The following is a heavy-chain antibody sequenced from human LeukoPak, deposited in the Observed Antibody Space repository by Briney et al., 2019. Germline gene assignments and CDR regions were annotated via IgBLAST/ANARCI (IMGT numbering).Heavy chain of an antibody. CDR1: GFTFDDYA. Sequence: GRSLRLSCAASGFTFDDYAMPWVRQAPGKGLEWVSGISWNSGSVGYADSVKGRFTISRDNAKNSLYLQMNSLRAEDTALYYCAKDISGSYYRYFDYWGQGTLVTVSS. CDR2: ISWNSGSV. J-gene: IGHJ4*02. CDR3: AKDISGSYYRYFDY. D-gene: IGHD1-26*01. V-gene: IGHV3-9*01.